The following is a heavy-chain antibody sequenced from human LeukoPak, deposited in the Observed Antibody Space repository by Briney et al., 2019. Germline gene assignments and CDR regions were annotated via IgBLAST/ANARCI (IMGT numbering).Heavy chain of an antibody. CDR1: GGTFSSYA. CDR3: ARNRDGFLESLRYFDY. CDR2: IIPIFGTA. J-gene: IGHJ4*02. V-gene: IGHV1-69*13. Sequence: GASVKVSCKASGGTFSSYAISWVRQAPGQGLEWMGGIIPIFGTANYAQKFQGRVTITADESTSTAYMELSSLRSEDTAVYYCARNRDGFLESLRYFDYWGQGTLVTVSS. D-gene: IGHD3-3*01.